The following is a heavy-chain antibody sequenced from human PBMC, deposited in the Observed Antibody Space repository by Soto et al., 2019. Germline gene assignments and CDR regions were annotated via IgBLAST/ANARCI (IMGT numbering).Heavy chain of an antibody. D-gene: IGHD1-26*01. CDR1: GYTVTSYD. Sequence: QAQLVQSGAEVRKPGASVKVSCKASGYTVTSYDIGWVRKATGQGLEWMGWMNPNSANTGYAQKFQGRLTMTGDTSISTAYMELNSLTSEDTAVYYCVRAIRDQLLSDYWGQGTLVTVSS. V-gene: IGHV1-8*01. CDR3: VRAIRDQLLSDY. J-gene: IGHJ4*02. CDR2: MNPNSANT.